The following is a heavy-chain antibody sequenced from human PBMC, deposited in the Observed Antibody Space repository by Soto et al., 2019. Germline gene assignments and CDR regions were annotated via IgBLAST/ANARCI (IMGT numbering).Heavy chain of an antibody. CDR3: ARGPAGTTAEVSYYGMDV. CDR2: IIPIFGTA. Sequence: GASVKVFCKASGGTFSSYAISWVRQAPGQGLEWMGGIIPIFGTANYAQKLQGRVTITADESTSTAYMELSCLRSEDTAVYYCARGPAGTTAEVSYYGMDVWGHGATVTVSS. V-gene: IGHV1-69*13. J-gene: IGHJ6*02. D-gene: IGHD1-7*01. CDR1: GGTFSSYA.